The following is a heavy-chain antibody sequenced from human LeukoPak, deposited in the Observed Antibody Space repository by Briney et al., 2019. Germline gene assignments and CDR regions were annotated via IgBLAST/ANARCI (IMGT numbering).Heavy chain of an antibody. J-gene: IGHJ4*02. CDR3: ANLFRDC. CDR2: ISGSGGST. V-gene: IGHV3-23*01. CDR1: GFTFSSYS. Sequence: GSLRLSCAASGFTFSSYSMNWVRQAPGKGLEWVSAISGSGGSTYYADSVKGRFTISRDNSKNTLYLQMNSLRAEDTAIYYCANLFRDCWGQGTLVTVSS. D-gene: IGHD2-21*01.